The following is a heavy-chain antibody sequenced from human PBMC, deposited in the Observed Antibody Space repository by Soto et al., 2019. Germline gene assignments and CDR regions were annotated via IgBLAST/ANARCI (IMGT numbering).Heavy chain of an antibody. CDR2: IWYDGSNK. CDR3: ARDGDSSGWSRGNWFDP. Sequence: PGGSLRLSCAASGFTFSSYGMHWVRQAPGKGLEWVAVIWYDGSNKYYADSVKGRFTISRDNSKNTLYLQMNSLRAEDTAVYYCARDGDSSGWSRGNWFDPWGQGTLVTVSS. V-gene: IGHV3-33*01. D-gene: IGHD6-19*01. CDR1: GFTFSSYG. J-gene: IGHJ5*02.